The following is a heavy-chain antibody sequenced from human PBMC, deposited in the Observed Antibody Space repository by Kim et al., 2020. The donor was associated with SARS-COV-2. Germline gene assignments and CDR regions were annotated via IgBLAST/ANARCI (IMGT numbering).Heavy chain of an antibody. J-gene: IGHJ3*01. CDR3: ARCNDYGDYALPGAFDV. CDR1: GFTLSDYG. D-gene: IGHD4-17*01. CDR2: LRGDGTGS. V-gene: IGHV3-23*01. Sequence: GGSLRLSCEASGFTLSDYGMAWVRQAPGKGLEWVSALRGDGTGSYYADSVKGRFSVFRDSSKNTLYIQMTSLRGEDTALYYCARCNDYGDYALPGAFDV.